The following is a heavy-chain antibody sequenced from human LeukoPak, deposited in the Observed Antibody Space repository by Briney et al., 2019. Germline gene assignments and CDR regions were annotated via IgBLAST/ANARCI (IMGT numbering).Heavy chain of an antibody. J-gene: IGHJ3*02. CDR1: GFTFSSYS. CDR2: ISSSSSYI. V-gene: IGHV3-21*01. CDR3: ARDLYTVVGANQAFDI. D-gene: IGHD1-26*01. Sequence: KPGGSLRLSCAASGFTFSSYSMNWVRQAPGKGLEWVSSISSSSSYIYYADSVKGRFTISRDNAKNSLYLQMNSLRAEDTAVYYCARDLYTVVGANQAFDIWGQGTMVTVSS.